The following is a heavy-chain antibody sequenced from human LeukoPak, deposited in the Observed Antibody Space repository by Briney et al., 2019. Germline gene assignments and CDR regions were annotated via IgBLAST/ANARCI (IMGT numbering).Heavy chain of an antibody. CDR2: FDPEDGET. CDR1: GYTLTELS. V-gene: IGHV1-24*01. CDR3: ATPASTGDLYYYYGMDV. D-gene: IGHD7-27*01. J-gene: IGHJ6*02. Sequence: GASVKVPCKVSGYTLTELSMHWVRQAPGKGLEWMGGFDPEDGETIYAQKFQGRVTMTEDTSTDTAYMELSSLRSEDTAVYYCATPASTGDLYYYYGMDVWGQGTTVTVSS.